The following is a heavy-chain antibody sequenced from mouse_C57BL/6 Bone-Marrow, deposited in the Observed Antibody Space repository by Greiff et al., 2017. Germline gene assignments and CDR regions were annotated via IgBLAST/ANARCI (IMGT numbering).Heavy chain of an antibody. CDR3: ARQGYGNFWFAY. D-gene: IGHD2-1*01. J-gene: IGHJ3*01. V-gene: IGHV5-12*01. CDR1: GFTFSDYY. Sequence: EVKLVESGGGLVQPGGSLKLSCAASGFTFSDYYMYWVRQTPEKRLEWVAYISNGGGSTYYPDTVKGRFTISRDNAKNTLYLQMSRLKSGETAMYYCARQGYGNFWFAYWGQGTLVTVSA. CDR2: ISNGGGST.